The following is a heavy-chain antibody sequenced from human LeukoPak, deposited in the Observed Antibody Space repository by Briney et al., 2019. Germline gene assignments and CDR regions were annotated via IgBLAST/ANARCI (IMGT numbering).Heavy chain of an antibody. CDR3: ARDMYSSGWYVRGSAFDI. V-gene: IGHV3-73*01. CDR2: IRSKSNNYAT. Sequence: PGGSLRLSCAASGFTFSGSAMHWVRQASGKGLEWVGRIRSKSNNYATAYAASVKGRFTISRDDSKNTAYLQMNSLRAEDTAVYYCARDMYSSGWYVRGSAFDIWGQGTMVTVSS. CDR1: GFTFSGSA. J-gene: IGHJ3*02. D-gene: IGHD6-19*01.